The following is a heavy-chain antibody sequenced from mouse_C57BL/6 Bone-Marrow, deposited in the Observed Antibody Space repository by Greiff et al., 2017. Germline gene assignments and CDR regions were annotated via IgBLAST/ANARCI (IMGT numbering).Heavy chain of an antibody. J-gene: IGHJ4*01. V-gene: IGHV5-16*01. CDR1: GFTFSDYY. Sequence: EVKLMESEGGLVQPGSSMKLSCTASGFTFSDYYMAWVRLVPEKGLEWVANINYDGSSTYYLDSLKSRFIISRDNAKNILYLQMSSLKSEDTATYYCAREFTTVVATDYAMDYWGQGTSVTVS. CDR3: AREFTTVVATDYAMDY. CDR2: INYDGSST. D-gene: IGHD1-1*01.